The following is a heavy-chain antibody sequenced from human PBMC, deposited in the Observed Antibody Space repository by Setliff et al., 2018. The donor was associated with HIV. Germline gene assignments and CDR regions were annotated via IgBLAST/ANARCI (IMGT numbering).Heavy chain of an antibody. D-gene: IGHD3-16*01. CDR3: ARFYGSYDVGGFDI. Sequence: PGESLTISCKGSRYSFITYWIGWVRQRPGKGLEWMGIMNPDGSNTRYSPSFQGQVTISVDESISTAYLQWSSLKASDTAFYYCARFYGSYDVGGFDIWGQGTKVTVSS. V-gene: IGHV5-51*01. CDR1: RYSFITYW. CDR2: MNPDGSNT. J-gene: IGHJ3*02.